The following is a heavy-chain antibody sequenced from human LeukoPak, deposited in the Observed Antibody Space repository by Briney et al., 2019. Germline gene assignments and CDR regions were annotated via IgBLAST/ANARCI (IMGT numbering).Heavy chain of an antibody. CDR1: GFTFSSYS. CDR3: ARTREQWQVLDY. Sequence: GGSLRLSCAASGFTFSSYSMNWVRQAPGKGLEWVAIIWYDGSNKYYADSVKGRFTISRDNSKNTLYLQMNSLRAEDTAVYYCARTREQWQVLDYWGQGTLVTVSS. V-gene: IGHV3-33*08. CDR2: IWYDGSNK. J-gene: IGHJ4*02. D-gene: IGHD6-19*01.